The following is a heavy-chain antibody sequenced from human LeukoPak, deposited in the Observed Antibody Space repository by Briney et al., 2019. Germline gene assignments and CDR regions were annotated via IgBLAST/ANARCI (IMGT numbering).Heavy chain of an antibody. CDR3: ARGDSSGWDFDY. J-gene: IGHJ4*02. D-gene: IGHD6-19*01. Sequence: SETLSLTCTVPGGSISSYYWSRIRQPPGKGLEWIGEINHSGSTNYNPSLKSRVTISVDTSKNQFSLKLSSVTAADTAVYYCARGDSSGWDFDYWGQGTLVTVSS. V-gene: IGHV4-34*01. CDR2: INHSGST. CDR1: GGSISSYY.